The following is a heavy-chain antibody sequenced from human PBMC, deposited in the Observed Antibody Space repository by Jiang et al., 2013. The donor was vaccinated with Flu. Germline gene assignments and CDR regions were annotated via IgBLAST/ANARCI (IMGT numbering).Heavy chain of an antibody. CDR1: GGSISSGDYY. J-gene: IGHJ4*02. CDR3: ARGGGPVTTIVVALDY. Sequence: LVKPSQTLSLTCTVSGGSISSGDYYWSWIRQPPGKGLEYIGYIYYSGNTYYNPSLQSRVIISVDTSKNQFSLNLNSVTAADTAVYYCARGGGPVTTIVVALDYWGQGTLVTVSS. D-gene: IGHD3-22*01. V-gene: IGHV4-30-4*01. CDR2: IYYSGNT.